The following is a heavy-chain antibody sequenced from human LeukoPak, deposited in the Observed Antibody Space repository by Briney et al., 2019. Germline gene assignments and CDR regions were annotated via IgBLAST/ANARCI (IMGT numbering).Heavy chain of an antibody. CDR1: GFTFSSYS. CDR2: ISSSSSYI. J-gene: IGHJ4*02. V-gene: IGHV3-21*01. Sequence: GGSLRLSCAASGFTFSSYSMNWVRQAPGKGLEWVSSISSSSSYIYYADSVKGRFTISRDNAKNSLYLQMNSLRAEDTAVYYCAKDGRTVTTSTLFDYWGQGTLVTVSS. D-gene: IGHD4-17*01. CDR3: AKDGRTVTTSTLFDY.